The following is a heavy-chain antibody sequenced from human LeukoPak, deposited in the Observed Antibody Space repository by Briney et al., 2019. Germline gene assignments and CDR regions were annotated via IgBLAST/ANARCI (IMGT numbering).Heavy chain of an antibody. CDR2: IYYSGST. Sequence: KPSETLSLTCTVSGGPISSYYWSWIRQPPGKGLEWIGYIYYSGSTNYNPSLKSRVTISVDTSKNQFSLKLSSVTAADTAVYYCARARTGADAFDIWGQGTMVTVSS. CDR1: GGPISSYY. J-gene: IGHJ3*02. V-gene: IGHV4-59*01. CDR3: ARARTGADAFDI. D-gene: IGHD1-1*01.